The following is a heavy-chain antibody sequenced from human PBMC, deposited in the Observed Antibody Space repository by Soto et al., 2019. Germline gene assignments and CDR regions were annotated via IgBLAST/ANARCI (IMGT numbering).Heavy chain of an antibody. J-gene: IGHJ6*02. CDR3: VRQGIGNLHGLVDV. D-gene: IGHD1-1*01. CDR2: VYSTGGT. V-gene: IGHV4-59*08. Sequence: QVQLQQSGPGLVKPSETLSLTCSVSSGPTSSHNWGWIRQTPGRGLECIGYVYSTGGTSYNPSLNSRVTISAGTSTNHISLTLTSVTAADTAVYYCVRQGIGNLHGLVDVWGQGTTVRVSS. CDR1: SGPTSSHN.